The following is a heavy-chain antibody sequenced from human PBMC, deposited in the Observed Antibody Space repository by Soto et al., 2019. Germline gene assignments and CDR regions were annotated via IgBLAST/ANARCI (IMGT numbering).Heavy chain of an antibody. CDR3: ARDRGSSSWYGAHYYYYVMDV. D-gene: IGHD6-13*01. CDR2: IYHSGST. J-gene: IGHJ6*02. CDR1: GGSISRSNW. Sequence: SETLSLTCAVSGGSISRSNWWSWVRQPPGKGMEWIGEIYHSGSTNYNPSLKSRVTISVDKSKNQFSLKLSSVTAADTAVYYCARDRGSSSWYGAHYYYYVMDVWGQGTTVT. V-gene: IGHV4-4*02.